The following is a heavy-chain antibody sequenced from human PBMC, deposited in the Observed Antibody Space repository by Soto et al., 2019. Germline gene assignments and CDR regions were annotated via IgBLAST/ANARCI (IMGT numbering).Heavy chain of an antibody. Sequence: PGESLKISCKGSGYSFTSYWIGWVRQMPGKGLEWMGIIYPGDSDTRYSPSFQGQVTISADKSISTAYLQWSSLKASDTAMYYCARAKEDIVVVVAPNYYYGMDVWGQGTTVTVSS. V-gene: IGHV5-51*01. J-gene: IGHJ6*02. CDR1: GYSFTSYW. CDR3: ARAKEDIVVVVAPNYYYGMDV. D-gene: IGHD2-15*01. CDR2: IYPGDSDT.